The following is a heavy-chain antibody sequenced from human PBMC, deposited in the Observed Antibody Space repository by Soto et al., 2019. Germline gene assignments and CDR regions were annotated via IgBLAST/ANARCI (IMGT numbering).Heavy chain of an antibody. CDR2: ISSSSSTI. D-gene: IGHD6-19*01. Sequence: GGSLRLSCAASGFTFSSYSMNWVRQAPGKGLEWVSYISSSSSTIYYADSVKGRFTISRDNAKNSLYLQMNSLRAEDTAVYYCARDMGQWLARDAFDIWGQGTMVTVSS. V-gene: IGHV3-48*01. CDR3: ARDMGQWLARDAFDI. CDR1: GFTFSSYS. J-gene: IGHJ3*02.